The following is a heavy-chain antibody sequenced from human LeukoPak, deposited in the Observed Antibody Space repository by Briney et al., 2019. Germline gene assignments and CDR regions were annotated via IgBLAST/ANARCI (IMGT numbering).Heavy chain of an antibody. D-gene: IGHD5-12*01. V-gene: IGHV4-34*01. CDR3: ARVRAVATIRYNWFDP. J-gene: IGHJ5*02. Sequence: SETLSLTCAVYGGSFSGYYWSWIRQPPGKGLEWIGEINHSGSTNYNPSLKSRVTISVDTPKNQFSLKLSSVTAADTAVYYCARVRAVATIRYNWFDPWGQGTLVTVSS. CDR1: GGSFSGYY. CDR2: INHSGST.